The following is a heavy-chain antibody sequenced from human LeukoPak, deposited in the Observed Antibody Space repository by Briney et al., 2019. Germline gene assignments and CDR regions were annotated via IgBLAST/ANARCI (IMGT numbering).Heavy chain of an antibody. D-gene: IGHD3-3*01. CDR2: INSDGSST. V-gene: IGHV3-74*01. CDR3: AKDQYYDFWSGYPRCIAAADAFDI. Sequence: PGGSLRLSCAASGFTFSSYWMHWVRHAPGKGLVWVSRINSDGSSTSYADSVKGRFTISRDNSKNTLYLQMNSLRAEDTAVYYCAKDQYYDFWSGYPRCIAAADAFDIWGQGTMVTVSS. J-gene: IGHJ3*02. CDR1: GFTFSSYW.